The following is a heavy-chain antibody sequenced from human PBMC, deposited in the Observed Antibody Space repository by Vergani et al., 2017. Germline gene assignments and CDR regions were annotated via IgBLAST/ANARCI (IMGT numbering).Heavy chain of an antibody. V-gene: IGHV3-9*01. D-gene: IGHD6-19*01. CDR3: AKALEAVAGSGAGY. CDR2: ISWNSGSI. J-gene: IGHJ4*02. CDR1: GFTFDDYA. Sequence: EVQLVESGGGLVQPGRSLRLSCAASGFTFDDYAMHWVRQAPGKGLEWVSGISWNSGSIGYADSVKGRFTISRDNAKNSLYLQMNSLRAEDTALYYCAKALEAVAGSGAGYWGQGTLVTVSS.